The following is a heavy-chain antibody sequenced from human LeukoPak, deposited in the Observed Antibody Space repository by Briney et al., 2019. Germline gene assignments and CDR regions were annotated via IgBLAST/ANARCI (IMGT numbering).Heavy chain of an antibody. J-gene: IGHJ4*02. D-gene: IGHD3-10*01. V-gene: IGHV3-21*06. CDR3: VRGVGAVRGEVYFDY. Sequence: PGGSLRLSCAASGFTFSTFAMHWVRLSPGKGLEWVSSITGSGPYMLYADSVKHRFTISRDNTKNLLYLEMNSLRAEDTGMYFCVRGVGAVRGEVYFDYWGQGTLVTVSS. CDR2: ITGSGPYM. CDR1: GFTFSTFA.